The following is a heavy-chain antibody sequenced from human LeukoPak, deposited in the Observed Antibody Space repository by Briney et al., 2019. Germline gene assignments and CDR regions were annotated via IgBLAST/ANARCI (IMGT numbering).Heavy chain of an antibody. Sequence: GGSLRLSCAASGFSFDTYAMHWVRQAPGQGLEWVALIWHDGSHKFYSNSVRGQFTISRDNSKNTVYLQMNNLRPDDTAVYYCARKFLVPGSYPDFWGQGPLVTVSP. D-gene: IGHD3-10*01. J-gene: IGHJ4*02. CDR3: ARKFLVPGSYPDF. CDR2: IWHDGSHK. CDR1: GFSFDTYA. V-gene: IGHV3-33*01.